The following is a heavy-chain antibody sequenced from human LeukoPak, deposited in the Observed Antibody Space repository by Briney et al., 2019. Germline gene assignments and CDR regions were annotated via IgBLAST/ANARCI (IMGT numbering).Heavy chain of an antibody. CDR1: GGAISSTNC. D-gene: IGHD2-15*01. CDR3: AGRLVGSGGRFDY. Sequence: SETLSLTCAVPGGAISSTNCWNWVRQPPGKGLEWIGEIYHSGSTNYNPSLKSRVTISEDKSKNQFSLRLSSVSAADTAVYYCAGRLVGSGGRFDYWGQGTLVTVSS. V-gene: IGHV4-4*02. J-gene: IGHJ4*02. CDR2: IYHSGST.